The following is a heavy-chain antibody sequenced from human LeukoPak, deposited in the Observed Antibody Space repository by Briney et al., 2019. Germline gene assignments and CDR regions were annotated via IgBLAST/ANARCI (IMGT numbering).Heavy chain of an antibody. CDR1: GGSISSGGYS. V-gene: IGHV4-30-2*01. J-gene: IGHJ2*01. CDR3: ARDPGDYDWYFDL. Sequence: PSQTLSLTCAVSGGSISSGGYSWSWIRQPPGKGLEWIGYIYHSGSTYYNPSLKSRVTISVDRSKNQFSLKLSSVTAADTAVYYCARDPGDYDWYFDLWGRGTLVTVSS. CDR2: IYHSGST. D-gene: IGHD4-17*01.